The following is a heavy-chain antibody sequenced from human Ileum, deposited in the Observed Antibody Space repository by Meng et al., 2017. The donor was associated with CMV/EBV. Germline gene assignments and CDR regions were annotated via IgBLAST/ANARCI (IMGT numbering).Heavy chain of an antibody. D-gene: IGHD3-16*01. CDR3: ARDRSYADY. CDR2: ISSSSSYT. Sequence: QARVVECGGGLVKPGGSLGLSCAASGFTFSDYYMSWIRQAPGKGLEWVSYISSSSSYTNYADSVKGRFTISRDNAKNSLYLQMNSLRAEDTAVYYCARDRSYADYWGQGTLVTVSS. V-gene: IGHV3-11*05. CDR1: GFTFSDYY. J-gene: IGHJ4*02.